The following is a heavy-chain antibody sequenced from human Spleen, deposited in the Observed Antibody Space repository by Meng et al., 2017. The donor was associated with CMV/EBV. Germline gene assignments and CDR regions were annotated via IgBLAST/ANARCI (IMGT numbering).Heavy chain of an antibody. CDR2: TYYRSQWYN. J-gene: IGHJ6*02. Sequence: LRLSCAISGDSVSSNSAAWNWIRQSPSRGLEWLGRTYYRSQWYNDYAVSVKSRIPINPDTSENQFSLQLNSVTPEDTAVYYCARDRLLGRIVVVPAAIDYYYGMDVWGQGTTVTVSS. CDR1: GDSVSSNSAA. D-gene: IGHD2-2*01. V-gene: IGHV6-1*01. CDR3: ARDRLLGRIVVVPAAIDYYYGMDV.